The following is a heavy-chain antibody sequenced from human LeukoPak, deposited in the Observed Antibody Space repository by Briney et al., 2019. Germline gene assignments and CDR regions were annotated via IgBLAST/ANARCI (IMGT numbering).Heavy chain of an antibody. V-gene: IGHV1-69*13. CDR1: GGTFSSYA. CDR2: IIPIFGTA. Sequence: GASVKVSCKASGGTFSSYALSWVRQAPGQGLEWMGGIIPIFGTANYAQKFQGRVTITADGSTSTAYMELSSLRSEDTAVYYCARGPTMVLYYFDYWGQGTLVTVSS. D-gene: IGHD3-10*01. CDR3: ARGPTMVLYYFDY. J-gene: IGHJ4*02.